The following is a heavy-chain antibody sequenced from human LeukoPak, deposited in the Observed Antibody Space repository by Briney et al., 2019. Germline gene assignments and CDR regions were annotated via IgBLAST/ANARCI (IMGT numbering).Heavy chain of an antibody. CDR1: GFTFSSYA. CDR3: AKFRREMATMFISDY. Sequence: PGGSLRLSCAASGFTFSSYAMTWVPQAPGKGGEGVSPISGSGGSTYYADSVKGRFTISRDNSKNTLYLQMNILRAEDAAVYYCAKFRREMATMFISDYWGQGTLVTVSS. CDR2: ISGSGGST. D-gene: IGHD5-24*01. J-gene: IGHJ4*02. V-gene: IGHV3-23*01.